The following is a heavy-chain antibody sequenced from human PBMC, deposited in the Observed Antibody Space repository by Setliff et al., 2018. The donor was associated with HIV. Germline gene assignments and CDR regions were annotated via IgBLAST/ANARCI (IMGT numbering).Heavy chain of an antibody. V-gene: IGHV4-39*01. D-gene: IGHD3-9*01. CDR1: GGSISSTSYY. Sequence: SETLSLTCTVSGGSISSTSYYWGWNRHAPGTGLEWLGSISSIGNTYYNPSLKSRVTTSVDTPKNQFFLKLNSVTAAAPAVYYCAKTIGRYFDIFDNWGQGTLVTVSS. CDR2: ISSIGNT. J-gene: IGHJ4*02. CDR3: AKTIGRYFDIFDN.